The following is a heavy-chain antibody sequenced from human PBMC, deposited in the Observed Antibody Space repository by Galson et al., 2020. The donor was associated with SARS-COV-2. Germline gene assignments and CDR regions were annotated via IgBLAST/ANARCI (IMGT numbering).Heavy chain of an antibody. CDR2: IWYDGSDK. J-gene: IGHJ4*02. Sequence: GESPKIPCETSGFTFSNYGMHWVRQAPGKGLEWVAVIWYDGSDKYYADSVKGRFTISRDNSRNTVYLQMNSLRAEHTAVYYCAREGSGVAGPRDYWGQGTLVTVSS. D-gene: IGHD3-3*01. CDR1: GFTFSNYG. V-gene: IGHV3-33*01. CDR3: AREGSGVAGPRDY.